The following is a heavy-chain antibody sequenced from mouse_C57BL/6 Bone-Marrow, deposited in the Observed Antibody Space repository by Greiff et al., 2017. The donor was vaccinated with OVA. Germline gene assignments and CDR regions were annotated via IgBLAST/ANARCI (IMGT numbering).Heavy chain of an antibody. CDR3: AISSYYGTFDY. CDR2: IYPRSGNT. V-gene: IGHV1-81*01. CDR1: GYTFTSYG. J-gene: IGHJ2*01. D-gene: IGHD1-1*01. Sequence: LVESGAELARPGASVKLSCKASGYTFTSYGISWVKQRTGQGLEWIGEIYPRSGNTYYNEKFKGKATLTADKSSSTSYMQLSSLTSEDSEVYFCAISSYYGTFDYWGQGTTLTVSS.